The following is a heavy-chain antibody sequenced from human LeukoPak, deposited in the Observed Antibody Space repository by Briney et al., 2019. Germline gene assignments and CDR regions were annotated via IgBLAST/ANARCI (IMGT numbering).Heavy chain of an antibody. CDR3: ARDRSSSSSLDN. V-gene: IGHV4-4*07. CDR1: GGSISGYY. D-gene: IGHD6-6*01. CDR2: IYSSGST. Sequence: SETLSLTCSVSGGSISGYYWSWIRQPAGKGLEWIGNIYSSGSTNYNPSLKSRVTISVDTSKNQFSLKLSSVTAADTAVYYCARDRSSSSSLDNWGQGTLVTVSS. J-gene: IGHJ4*02.